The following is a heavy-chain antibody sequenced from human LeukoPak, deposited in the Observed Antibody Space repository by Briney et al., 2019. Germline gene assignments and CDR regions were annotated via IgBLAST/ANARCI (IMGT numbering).Heavy chain of an antibody. V-gene: IGHV4-39*07. J-gene: IGHJ4*02. CDR1: GGSISSSSYY. D-gene: IGHD3-3*01. CDR2: TYYSGST. Sequence: PSETLSLTCTVSGGSISSSSYYWGWIRQPPGKGLEWIGSTYYSGSTYYNPSLESRVTISVDTSKNQFSLKLSSVTAADTAVYYCARPSRRGVVIPFDYWGQGTLVTVSS. CDR3: ARPSRRGVVIPFDY.